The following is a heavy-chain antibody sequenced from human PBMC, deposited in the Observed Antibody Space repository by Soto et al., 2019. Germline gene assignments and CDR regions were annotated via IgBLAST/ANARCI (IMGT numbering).Heavy chain of an antibody. CDR2: IYYSGST. Sequence: SETLSLTCTVSGGSVSSGSYYWSWIRQPPGKGLEWIGYIYYSGSTNYNPSLKSRVTISVDTSKNQFSLKLSSVTAADTAVYYCARAPAAGMTYYGYYYGMAVWGQGTTVTVSS. CDR1: GGSVSSGSYY. CDR3: ARAPAAGMTYYGYYYGMAV. J-gene: IGHJ6*02. D-gene: IGHD6-13*01. V-gene: IGHV4-61*01.